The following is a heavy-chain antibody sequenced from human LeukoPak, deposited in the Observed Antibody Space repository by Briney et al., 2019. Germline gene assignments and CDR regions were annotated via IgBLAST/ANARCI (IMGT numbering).Heavy chain of an antibody. CDR2: ISDTGDTT. CDR1: GFTFSNYA. D-gene: IGHD2-15*01. Sequence: GGSLRLSCAASGFTFSNYAMSWVRQAPGKGLQWVSGISDTGDTTYYADSVKGRFTISRDNAKNTLDLQMSSLRAEDTAVYYCARVDCSGGSCYFDYWGQGTLVTVSS. CDR3: ARVDCSGGSCYFDY. V-gene: IGHV3-23*01. J-gene: IGHJ4*02.